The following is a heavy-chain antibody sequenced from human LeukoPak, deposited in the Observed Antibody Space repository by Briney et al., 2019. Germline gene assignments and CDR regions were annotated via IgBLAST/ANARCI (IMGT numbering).Heavy chain of an antibody. CDR2: ISWNSGSI. J-gene: IGHJ3*02. Sequence: PGGSLRLSCAASGFTFDDYAMHWVRQAPGKGLEWVSGISWNSGSIGYADSVKGRFTISRDNAKNSLYLQMNSLRAEDTALYYCAKGFPIDYDILTGQDAFDIWGQGTMVTVSS. D-gene: IGHD3-9*01. CDR1: GFTFDDYA. V-gene: IGHV3-9*01. CDR3: AKGFPIDYDILTGQDAFDI.